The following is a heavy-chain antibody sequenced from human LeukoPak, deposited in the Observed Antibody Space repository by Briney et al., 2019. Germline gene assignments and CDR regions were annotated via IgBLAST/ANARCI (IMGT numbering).Heavy chain of an antibody. V-gene: IGHV4-61*01. Sequence: PSETLSLTCTVSGGSVSSGSYYWSWIRQPPGKGLEWIGYIYYSGSTNYNPSLKSRVTISVDTSKNQFSLKLSSVTAADTAVYYCAHYYDSSGTLWDYWGQGTLVTVSS. D-gene: IGHD3-22*01. CDR2: IYYSGST. CDR1: GGSVSSGSYY. J-gene: IGHJ4*02. CDR3: AHYYDSSGTLWDY.